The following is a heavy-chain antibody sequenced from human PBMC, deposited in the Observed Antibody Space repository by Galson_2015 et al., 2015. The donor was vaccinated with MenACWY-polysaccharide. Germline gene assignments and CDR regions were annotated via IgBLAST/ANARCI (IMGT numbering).Heavy chain of an antibody. CDR3: AKMGGGYRTYWYFDL. D-gene: IGHD5-12*01. J-gene: IGHJ2*01. Sequence: SLRLSCAASGFTFSSYWMHWVRPAPGKGLVWVSRSNSDGSSTSYADSVKGRFTISRDNAKNTLYLQMNSLRAEDTAVYYCAKMGGGYRTYWYFDLWGRGTLVTVSS. CDR1: GFTFSSYW. V-gene: IGHV3-74*01. CDR2: SNSDGSST.